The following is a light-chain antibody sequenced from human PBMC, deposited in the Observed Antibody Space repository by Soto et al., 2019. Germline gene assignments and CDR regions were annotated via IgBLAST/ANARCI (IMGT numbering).Light chain of an antibody. CDR3: QQHNSSPWT. V-gene: IGKV1-5*01. J-gene: IGKJ1*01. CDR2: DAS. Sequence: DIPMTQSPSTLSASVGDRVTITCRASQSISDWLAWFQQKPGKAPKVLIYDASTLESGVPSRFSGSGSGTEFTLTISSLQPEDSATYYCQQHNSSPWTFGQGTRVDI. CDR1: QSISDW.